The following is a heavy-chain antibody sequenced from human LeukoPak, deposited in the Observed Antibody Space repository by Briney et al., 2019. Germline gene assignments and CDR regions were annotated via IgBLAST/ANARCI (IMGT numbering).Heavy chain of an antibody. CDR3: ARGIMITFGGVIAGGAFDY. CDR2: IYYSGST. V-gene: IGHV4-59*01. CDR1: GGSISSYY. Sequence: SETLSLTCTVPGGSISSYYWSWIRQPPGKGMEWIGYIYYSGSTNYNPSLKSRVTISVDTSKNQFSLKLSSVTAADTAVYYCARGIMITFGGVIAGGAFDYWGQGTLVTVSS. J-gene: IGHJ4*02. D-gene: IGHD3-16*02.